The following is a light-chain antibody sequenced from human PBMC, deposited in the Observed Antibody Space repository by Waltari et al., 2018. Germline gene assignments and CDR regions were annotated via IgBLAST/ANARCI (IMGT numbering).Light chain of an antibody. J-gene: IGKJ2*01. CDR2: EAS. CDR1: HSITNG. CDR3: QQYNTYPYN. V-gene: IGKV1-5*03. Sequence: ALHSITNGVAWYQQKPANAPNLLFYEASSLHSGFSSRFSGRASGKEYTLTINSLQPDDFATYYCQQYNTYPYNFGQGTKLE.